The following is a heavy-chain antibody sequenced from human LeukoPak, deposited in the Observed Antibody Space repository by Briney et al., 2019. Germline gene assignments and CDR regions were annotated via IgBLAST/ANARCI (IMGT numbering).Heavy chain of an antibody. CDR1: GFTVNYW. Sequence: HPGGSLRLPCAASGFTVNYWMSWARQAPGKGLEWVATMTHDGSDEYYLDSVKGRFTISRDSAKNSIYLQMNSLRVEDTSTYYCAKGDLENWGQGTLVTVSS. CDR2: MTHDGSDE. V-gene: IGHV3-7*01. J-gene: IGHJ4*02. CDR3: AKGDLEN.